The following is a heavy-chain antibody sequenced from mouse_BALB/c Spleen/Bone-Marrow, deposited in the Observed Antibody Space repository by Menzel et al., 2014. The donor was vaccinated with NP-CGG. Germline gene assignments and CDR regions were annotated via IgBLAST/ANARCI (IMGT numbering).Heavy chain of an antibody. V-gene: IGHV5-15*02. CDR2: VSNLAYSI. Sequence: EVKLQESGGGLVQPGGSRKLSCAASGFTFSDYGMAWVRQAPGKGPEWVAFVSNLAYSIYYADTVTGRFTISRENAKNTLYLEISSLRSEDSAMYYCARAGYDGYPWYFDVWGAGTTVTVSS. CDR1: GFTFSDYG. J-gene: IGHJ1*01. CDR3: ARAGYDGYPWYFDV. D-gene: IGHD2-3*01.